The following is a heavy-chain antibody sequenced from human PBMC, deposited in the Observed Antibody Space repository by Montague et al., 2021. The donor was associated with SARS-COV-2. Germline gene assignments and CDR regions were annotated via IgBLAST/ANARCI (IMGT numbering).Heavy chain of an antibody. D-gene: IGHD1-1*01. J-gene: IGHJ4*02. CDR1: GGSFSDYH. Sequence: ETLSLTCAVYGGSFSDYHWTWIRQSPGEGLGWIGQINYGGSTKYNPSLKSRVTISIDTSKNQFSLKLTSVTAADTAVYYCARGAPGYWGQGTLVTVSS. CDR2: INYGGST. V-gene: IGHV4-34*01. CDR3: ARGAPGY.